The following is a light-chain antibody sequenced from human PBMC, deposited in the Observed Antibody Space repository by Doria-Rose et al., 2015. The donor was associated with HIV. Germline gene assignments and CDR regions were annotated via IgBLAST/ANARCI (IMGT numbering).Light chain of an antibody. CDR2: AAS. J-gene: IGKJ1*01. Sequence: QSPSSLSASIGDRVTITCRASQTVSTYLNWSQQEPGKAPKLLIYAASRLQSGVPSRFSGSGSGTDFTLTISGLQPGDFATYYCQQTYSSPPWTFGQGTKVEMK. V-gene: IGKV1-39*01. CDR1: QTVSTY. CDR3: QQTYSSPPWT.